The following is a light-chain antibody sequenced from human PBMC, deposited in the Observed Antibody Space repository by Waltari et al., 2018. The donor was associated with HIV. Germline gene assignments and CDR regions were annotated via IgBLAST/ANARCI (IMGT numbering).Light chain of an antibody. CDR3: SSFANRDGFYVL. J-gene: IGLJ2*01. CDR2: EVT. Sequence: GTKSDIGTYDYVSWYQQHPGKAPKLVISEVTKRPSGVSDRFPGAKSGNTAFLTVSGLQAEDEADYYCSSFANRDGFYVLFGGGTRLTAL. CDR1: KSDIGTYDY. V-gene: IGLV2-8*01.